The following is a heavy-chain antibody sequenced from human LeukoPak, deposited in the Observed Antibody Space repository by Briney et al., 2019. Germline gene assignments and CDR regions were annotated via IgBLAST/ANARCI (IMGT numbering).Heavy chain of an antibody. J-gene: IGHJ6*02. Sequence: PSETLSLTCTVSGGSISGHYWTWIRQPPGKGLEWIGQIHYSGRPDYNPSLKSRVTISVDTAKNQLSLKVTSVTGADTAVHYCARFGVDYDMDVWGQGTTVTVSS. CDR3: ARFGVDYDMDV. D-gene: IGHD3-16*01. CDR1: GGSISGHY. CDR2: IHYSGRP. V-gene: IGHV4-59*11.